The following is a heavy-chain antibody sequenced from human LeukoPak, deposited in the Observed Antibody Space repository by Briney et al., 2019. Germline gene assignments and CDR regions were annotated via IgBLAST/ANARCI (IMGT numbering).Heavy chain of an antibody. Sequence: SETLSLTCAVSGGSISSSNWWSWVRPPPGKGLEWIGEIYHSGSTNYNPSLKSRVTISVDKSKNQFSLKLSSVTAADTAVYYCARDYYYDSSGHYYYASDIWGQGTMVTVSS. CDR1: GGSISSSNW. J-gene: IGHJ3*02. CDR2: IYHSGST. V-gene: IGHV4-4*02. D-gene: IGHD3-22*01. CDR3: ARDYYYDSSGHYYYASDI.